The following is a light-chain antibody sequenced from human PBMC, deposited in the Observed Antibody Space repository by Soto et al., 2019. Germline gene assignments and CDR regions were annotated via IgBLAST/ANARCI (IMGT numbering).Light chain of an antibody. CDR3: RSYTSSTTPYV. CDR1: SSDVGAYYF. J-gene: IGLJ1*01. V-gene: IGLV2-14*01. CDR2: EVT. Sequence: QSVLAQPVSVSGSPGQPITISCNGSSSDVGAYYFVSWYQHRPGKAPKLILYEVTTRPSGISSRFSGSKSGNTASLTISGLQDDDEGYYYSRSYTSSTTPYVFGSGTKVTV.